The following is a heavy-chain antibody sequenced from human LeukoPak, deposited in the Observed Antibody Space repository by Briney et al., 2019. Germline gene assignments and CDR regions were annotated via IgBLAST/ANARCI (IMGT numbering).Heavy chain of an antibody. D-gene: IGHD2-2*01. CDR2: INPNSGGT. CDR1: GYTFTGYY. J-gene: IGHJ5*02. Sequence: GASVKVSCMASGYTFTGYYMHWVRQAPGQGLEWMGWINPNSGGTNYAQKFQGRVTMTRDTSISTAYMELSRLRSDDTAVYYCARAVVVVPAAIFRNWFDPWGLGTLVTVSS. CDR3: ARAVVVVPAAIFRNWFDP. V-gene: IGHV1-2*02.